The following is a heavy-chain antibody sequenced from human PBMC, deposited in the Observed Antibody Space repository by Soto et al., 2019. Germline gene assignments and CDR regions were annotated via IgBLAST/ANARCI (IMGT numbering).Heavy chain of an antibody. Sequence: GGSLRLSCAASGFTFSNAWMSWVRQAPGKGLEWVGRIKSKTDGGTTDYAAPVEGRFTISRVDSKNTLYLQMNSLKTEDTAVYYCTTLPSVVVPAAAAVPRYYYYYMDVWGKGTTVTVSS. D-gene: IGHD2-2*01. CDR1: GFTFSNAW. J-gene: IGHJ6*03. V-gene: IGHV3-15*01. CDR3: TTLPSVVVPAAAAVPRYYYYYMDV. CDR2: IKSKTDGGTT.